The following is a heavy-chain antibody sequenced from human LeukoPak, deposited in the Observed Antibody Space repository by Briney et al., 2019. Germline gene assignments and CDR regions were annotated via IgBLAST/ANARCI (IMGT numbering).Heavy chain of an antibody. CDR3: AKEEDWGGNY. J-gene: IGHJ4*02. Sequence: GGSLRLSCAASGFTFSSYGMHWVRQAPGKGLEWVAFIRYDESNKYYADSVKGRFTISRDNSENTLYLQMNGLRAEDTAIYYCAKEEDWGGNYWGQGTLDTVSS. D-gene: IGHD3/OR15-3a*01. CDR2: IRYDESNK. V-gene: IGHV3-30*02. CDR1: GFTFSSYG.